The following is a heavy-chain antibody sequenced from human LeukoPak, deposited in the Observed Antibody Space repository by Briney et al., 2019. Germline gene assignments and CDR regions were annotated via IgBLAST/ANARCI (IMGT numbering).Heavy chain of an antibody. D-gene: IGHD3-3*01. Sequence: SETLSPTCAVYGGSFSGYYWSWIRQPPGKGLEWIGEINHSGSTNYNPSLKSRVAISVDTSKNQFSLKLSSVTAADTAVYYCARVRERITIFGVVIGEAYFDYWGQGTLVTVSS. J-gene: IGHJ4*02. CDR2: INHSGST. CDR3: ARVRERITIFGVVIGEAYFDY. V-gene: IGHV4-34*01. CDR1: GGSFSGYY.